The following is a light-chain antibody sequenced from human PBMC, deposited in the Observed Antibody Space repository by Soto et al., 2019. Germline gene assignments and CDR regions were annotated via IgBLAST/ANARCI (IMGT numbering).Light chain of an antibody. V-gene: IGKV3D-20*02. CDR1: QSVSSSY. CDR2: DAS. Sequence: ETVLTQSPGTLSLSPGERATLSCRASQSVSSSYLAWYQQKPGQAPRLLIYDASVRATGIPARFSASGSGTDFTLTISSLEPEDFAVYYCQQRSNWPPEITFGQGTRLEIK. CDR3: QQRSNWPPEIT. J-gene: IGKJ5*01.